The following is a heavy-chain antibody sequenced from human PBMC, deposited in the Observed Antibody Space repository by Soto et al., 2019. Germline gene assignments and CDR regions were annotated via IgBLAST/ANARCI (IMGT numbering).Heavy chain of an antibody. CDR3: AREAVDTAMAYAFDI. V-gene: IGHV3-30-3*01. J-gene: IGHJ3*02. CDR1: GFTFSSYA. Sequence: GGSLRLSCAASGFTFSSYAMHWVRQAPGKGLEWVAVISYDGSNKYYADSVKGRFTISRDNSKNTLYLQMNSLRAEDTAVYYCAREAVDTAMAYAFDIWGQGTMVTVSS. D-gene: IGHD5-18*01. CDR2: ISYDGSNK.